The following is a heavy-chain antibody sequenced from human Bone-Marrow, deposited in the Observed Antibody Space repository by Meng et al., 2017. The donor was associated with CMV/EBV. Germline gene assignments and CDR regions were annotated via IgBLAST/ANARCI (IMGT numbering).Heavy chain of an antibody. CDR3: AREPVCSSSSCIHYFAY. V-gene: IGHV3-66*02. J-gene: IGHJ4*02. CDR1: GFTVSSNY. D-gene: IGHD2-2*01. CDR2: IYSGGST. Sequence: GGSLRLSCAASGFTVSSNYMSWVRQAPGKRLEWVSVIYSGGSTYYADSVKGRFTISRDNSKSTMYLQMNSLRAEDTAMYYCAREPVCSSSSCIHYFAYWGQGKLVNVSS.